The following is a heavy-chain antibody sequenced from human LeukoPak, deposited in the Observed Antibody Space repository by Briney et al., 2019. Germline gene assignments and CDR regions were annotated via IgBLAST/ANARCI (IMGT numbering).Heavy chain of an antibody. CDR1: GGSISSYY. J-gene: IGHJ4*02. Sequence: SETLSLTCTVSGGSISSYYWSWIRQPPGKGLEWIGYIYYSGSTNYNPSLKSRVTISVDTSKNQFSLKLSSMTAADTAVYYCAILTGYYIGEYYFDYWGQGTLVTVSS. CDR2: IYYSGST. D-gene: IGHD3-9*01. CDR3: AILTGYYIGEYYFDY. V-gene: IGHV4-59*12.